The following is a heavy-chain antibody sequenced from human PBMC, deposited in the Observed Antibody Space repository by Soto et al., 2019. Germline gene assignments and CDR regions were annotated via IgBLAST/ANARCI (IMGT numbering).Heavy chain of an antibody. D-gene: IGHD6-19*01. CDR2: TRNKANSYTT. CDR1: GFTFSDHY. J-gene: IGHJ4*02. V-gene: IGHV3-72*01. CDR3: ARVEGNGWIFDY. Sequence: EVQLVESGGGLVQPGGSLRLSCAASGFTFSDHYMDWVRQAQGKGLEWVGRTRNKANSYTTEYAASVKGRFTISRDDSKNSLYLQMNSLKTEDTAVYYCARVEGNGWIFDYWGQGTLVTVSS.